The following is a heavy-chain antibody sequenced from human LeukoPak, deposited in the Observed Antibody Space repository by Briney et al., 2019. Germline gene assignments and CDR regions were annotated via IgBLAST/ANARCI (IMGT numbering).Heavy chain of an antibody. CDR3: VRERDGFDV. V-gene: IGHV3-30*04. CDR2: ISKDESYI. CDR1: GFTFRTDI. J-gene: IGHJ3*01. Sequence: GGSLRLSCAASGFTFRTDIMNWVRQAPGKGLEWVAVISKDESYIHYADSVKGRITISRDISTNTLFLQMDSLRVEDTALYYCVRERDGFDVWGQETTVTVSS.